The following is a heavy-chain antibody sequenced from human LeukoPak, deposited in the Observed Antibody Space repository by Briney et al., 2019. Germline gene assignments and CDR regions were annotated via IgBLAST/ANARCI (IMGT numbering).Heavy chain of an antibody. V-gene: IGHV3-23*01. Sequence: PGGSLRLSCAASGFTFSSYAMSWVRQAPGKGLEWVSAISGSGGSTYYADSVKGRFTISRDNSKNTLYLQMNSLRAEDTAVYYCAKEGRHYDSSGHDAFDIWGQGTMVTVSS. CDR1: GFTFSSYA. J-gene: IGHJ3*02. D-gene: IGHD3-22*01. CDR3: AKEGRHYDSSGHDAFDI. CDR2: ISGSGGST.